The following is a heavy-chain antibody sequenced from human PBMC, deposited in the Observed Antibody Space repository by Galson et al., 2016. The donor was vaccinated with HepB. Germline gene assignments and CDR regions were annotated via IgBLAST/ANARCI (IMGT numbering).Heavy chain of an antibody. CDR1: GGSISSSNYY. J-gene: IGHJ4*02. V-gene: IGHV4-61*05. CDR3: ASEAYSFRY. D-gene: IGHD1-26*01. Sequence: LSLTCIVSGGSISSSNYYWGWVRQPPGKGLEWIGYIYYSGSTNYNPSLKSRVTISVDTSKNQFSLKLSSVTAADTAVYYCASEAYSFRYWGQGALVTVSS. CDR2: IYYSGST.